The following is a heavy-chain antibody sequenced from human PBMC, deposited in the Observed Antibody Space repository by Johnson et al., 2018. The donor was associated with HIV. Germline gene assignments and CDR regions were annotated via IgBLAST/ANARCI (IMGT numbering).Heavy chain of an antibody. Sequence: VRLVESGGGLVQPGGSLRLSCAASGFTFSSYAMSWVRQAPGKGLEWVSAISGSGGSTYYADSVEGRFTISRDNSKNTLYLQMNSLRAEDTAVYYCAKGDIVVVPAADYSSSSVDIWGQGTMVTVSS. J-gene: IGHJ3*02. CDR2: ISGSGGST. CDR3: AKGDIVVVPAADYSSSSVDI. CDR1: GFTFSSYA. D-gene: IGHD2-2*01. V-gene: IGHV3-23*04.